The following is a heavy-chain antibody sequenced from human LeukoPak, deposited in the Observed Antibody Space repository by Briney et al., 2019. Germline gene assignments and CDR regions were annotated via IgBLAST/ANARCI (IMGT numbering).Heavy chain of an antibody. J-gene: IGHJ4*02. Sequence: ASVKVSCKASGYTFTDYYMHWVRQAPGQGLEYMGWINPNSGGTNYAQIFQGRVTMTRDTSTSTVYMELSSLRSEDTAVYYCARGYGDYAYFDYWGQGTLVTVSS. CDR3: ARGYGDYAYFDY. V-gene: IGHV1-2*02. CDR2: INPNSGGT. CDR1: GYTFTDYY. D-gene: IGHD4-17*01.